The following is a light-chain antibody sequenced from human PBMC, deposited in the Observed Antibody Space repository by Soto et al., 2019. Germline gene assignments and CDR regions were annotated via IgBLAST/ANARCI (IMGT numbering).Light chain of an antibody. CDR1: QSISSW. CDR3: QQYDSYSG. Sequence: DIQMTQSPSTLSASVGDRVTITCRASQSISSWLAWYQQKPGKAPKLLIYKASSLESGVPSRFSGSGSETEFTLTISSLQPDDFATYYCQQYDSYSGFGQGTKVEIK. J-gene: IGKJ1*01. V-gene: IGKV1-5*03. CDR2: KAS.